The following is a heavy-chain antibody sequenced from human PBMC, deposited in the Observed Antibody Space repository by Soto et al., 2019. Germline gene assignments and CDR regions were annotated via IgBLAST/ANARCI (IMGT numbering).Heavy chain of an antibody. D-gene: IGHD5-12*01. CDR2: ISSSSSYI. CDR1: GFTFSSYS. V-gene: IGHV3-21*01. J-gene: IGHJ6*03. Sequence: GGSLRLSCAASGFTFSSYSMNWVRQAPGKGLEWVSSISSSSSYIYYADSVKGRFTISRDNAKNSLYLQMNSLRAEDTAVYYCAISGYSGYDHFYYYYYYMDVWGKGTTVTVSS. CDR3: AISGYSGYDHFYYYYYYMDV.